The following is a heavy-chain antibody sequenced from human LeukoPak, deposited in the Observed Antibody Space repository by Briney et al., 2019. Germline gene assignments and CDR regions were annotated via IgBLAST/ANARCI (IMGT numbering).Heavy chain of an antibody. CDR2: IKQDGSEE. Sequence: GGSLRLSCAASGFTFSDYYMSWIRQAPGKGLEWVANIKQDGSEEYYVDSVKGRFTISRDNAKNSLYLQMNSLRAEDTAVYYCARRGGSSWYFENWFDPWGQGTLVTVSS. CDR3: ARRGGSSWYFENWFDP. D-gene: IGHD6-13*01. V-gene: IGHV3-7*01. CDR1: GFTFSDYY. J-gene: IGHJ5*02.